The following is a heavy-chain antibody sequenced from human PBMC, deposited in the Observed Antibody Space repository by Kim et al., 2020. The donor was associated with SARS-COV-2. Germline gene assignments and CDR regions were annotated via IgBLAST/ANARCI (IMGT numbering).Heavy chain of an antibody. CDR3: AKVSGGYGSGSAPSYYYYGMDV. J-gene: IGHJ6*02. V-gene: IGHV3-23*01. Sequence: GGSLRLSCAASGFTFSSYAMSWVRQAPGKGLEWVSAISGSGGSTYYADSVKGQFTISRDNSKNTLYLQMNSLRAEDTAVYYCAKVSGGYGSGSAPSYYYYGMDVWGHGTTVTVSS. CDR1: GFTFSSYA. D-gene: IGHD3-10*01. CDR2: ISGSGGST.